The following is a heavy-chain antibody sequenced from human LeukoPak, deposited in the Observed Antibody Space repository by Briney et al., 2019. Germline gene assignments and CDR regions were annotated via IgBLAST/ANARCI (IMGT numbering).Heavy chain of an antibody. V-gene: IGHV3-21*01. CDR1: GFTFSSYS. CDR3: AGSSSWTNY. Sequence: GGCLRLSCAASGFTFSSYSMNWVRQAPGKGLEWVSSISSSSSYIYYADSVKGRFTISRDNAKNSLYLQMNSLRAEDTAVYYCAGSSSWTNYWGQGTLVTVSS. D-gene: IGHD6-13*01. J-gene: IGHJ4*02. CDR2: ISSSSSYI.